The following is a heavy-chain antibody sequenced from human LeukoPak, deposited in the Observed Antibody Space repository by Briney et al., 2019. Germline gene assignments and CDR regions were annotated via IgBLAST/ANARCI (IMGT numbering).Heavy chain of an antibody. J-gene: IGHJ4*02. CDR3: ARDSGNSYGPFDY. V-gene: IGHV4-31*03. CDR2: IYYSGST. Sequence: SETPSLTCTVSGGSISSGDYYWSWIRQHPGKGLEWIGSIYYSGSTYYNPSLKSRVTISVDTSKNQFSLKLSSVTAADTAVYYCARDSGNSYGPFDYWGQGTLVTVSS. D-gene: IGHD5-18*01. CDR1: GGSISSGDYY.